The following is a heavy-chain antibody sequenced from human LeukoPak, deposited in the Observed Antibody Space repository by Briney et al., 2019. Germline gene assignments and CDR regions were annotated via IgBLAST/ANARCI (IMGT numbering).Heavy chain of an antibody. J-gene: IGHJ4*02. V-gene: IGHV4-39*07. CDR2: IFYSGIT. CDR3: VRDHYYDSSVAY. Sequence: SETLSLTCTVSGVSITTSTYYWAWIRQPPGEGLEYIGGIFYSGITYYGPSLKSRVTISLDTSKNQFSLKMSSVTAADTAIYYCVRDHYYDSSVAYWGQGTLVTVSS. CDR1: GVSITTSTYY. D-gene: IGHD3-22*01.